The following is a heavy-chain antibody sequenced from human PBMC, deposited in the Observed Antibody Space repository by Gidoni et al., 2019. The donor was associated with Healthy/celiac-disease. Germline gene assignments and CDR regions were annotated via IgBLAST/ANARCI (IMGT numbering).Heavy chain of an antibody. Sequence: EVQLVESGGGLVKPGGSLRLSCAASGFTFSSYSMNWVRQAPGKGLEWVSYISSSSSTIYYADSVKGRFTISRDNAKNSLYLQRNSLRAEDTAVYYCARDYYDSSKLDIWGQGTMVTVAS. J-gene: IGHJ3*02. CDR3: ARDYYDSSKLDI. CDR2: ISSSSSTI. D-gene: IGHD3-22*01. V-gene: IGHV3-48*04. CDR1: GFTFSSYS.